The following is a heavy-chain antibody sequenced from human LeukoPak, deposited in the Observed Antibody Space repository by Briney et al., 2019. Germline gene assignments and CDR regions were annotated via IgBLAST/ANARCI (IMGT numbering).Heavy chain of an antibody. J-gene: IGHJ4*02. D-gene: IGHD5-12*01. V-gene: IGHV4-34*01. CDR2: INHSGST. CDR1: GGSFSGYY. CDR3: ARAGGRDFHFDS. Sequence: SETLSLTCAVYGGSFSGYYWSWIRQPPGKGLEWIGEINHSGSTNYNPSLKSRVTMSVDKSKNQFSLKLSSVTAADTAFYYCARAGGRDFHFDSWGQGTLVTVSS.